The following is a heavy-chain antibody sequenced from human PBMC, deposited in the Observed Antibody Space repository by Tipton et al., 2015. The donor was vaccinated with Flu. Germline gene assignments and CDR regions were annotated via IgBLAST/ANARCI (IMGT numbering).Heavy chain of an antibody. CDR1: GYTFTSYG. CDR2: ISAYNGNT. Sequence: QLVQSGAEVKKPGASVKVSCKASGYTFTSYGISWVRQAPGQGLEWMGWISAYNGNTNYAQKLQGRVTMTTDTSTSTAYMELSSLRSEDTAVYYCARDRLATIFGGVGGDAFDIWGQGTMVTVSS. V-gene: IGHV1-18*01. D-gene: IGHD3-3*01. J-gene: IGHJ3*02. CDR3: ARDRLATIFGGVGGDAFDI.